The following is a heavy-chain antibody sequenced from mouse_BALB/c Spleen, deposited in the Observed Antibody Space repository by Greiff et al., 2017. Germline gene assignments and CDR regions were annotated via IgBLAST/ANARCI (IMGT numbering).Heavy chain of an antibody. D-gene: IGHD1-1*01. CDR2: ISSGSSTI. CDR1: GFTFSSFG. CDR3: ARTYGRAWFAY. Sequence: EVKVVESGGGLVQPGGSRKLSCAASGFTFSSFGMHWVRQAPEKGLEWVAYISSGSSTIYYADTVKGRFTISRDNPKNTLFLQMTSLRSEDTAMYYCARTYGRAWFAYWGQGTLVTVSA. V-gene: IGHV5-17*02. J-gene: IGHJ3*01.